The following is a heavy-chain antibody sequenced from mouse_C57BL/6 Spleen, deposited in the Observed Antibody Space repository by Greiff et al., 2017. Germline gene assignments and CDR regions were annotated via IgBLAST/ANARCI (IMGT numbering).Heavy chain of an antibody. D-gene: IGHD2-2*01. Sequence: VHLVESGAELVKPGASVKMSCKASGYTFTTYPIEWMKQNHGKSLEWIGNFHPYNDDTKYNEKFKGKATLTVEKSSSTVYLELSRLTSDDSAVYYCARHGYDDYAMDYWGQGTSVTVSS. V-gene: IGHV1-47*01. CDR3: ARHGYDDYAMDY. CDR2: FHPYNDDT. CDR1: GYTFTTYP. J-gene: IGHJ4*01.